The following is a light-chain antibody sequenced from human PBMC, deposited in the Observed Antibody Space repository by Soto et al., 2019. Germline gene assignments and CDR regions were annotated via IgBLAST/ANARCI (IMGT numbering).Light chain of an antibody. CDR3: QQFNGYPFT. CDR2: DAS. V-gene: IGKV1-13*02. CDR1: QGISSA. Sequence: AIQLTQSPSSLSASVGDRVTMTCRASQGISSALAWYQQTPGRPPKLLVHDASSLESGVPSRFSGSGSGTDFTLTLSSLQPEDFGTYYCQQFNGYPFTFGGGTKVEIK. J-gene: IGKJ4*01.